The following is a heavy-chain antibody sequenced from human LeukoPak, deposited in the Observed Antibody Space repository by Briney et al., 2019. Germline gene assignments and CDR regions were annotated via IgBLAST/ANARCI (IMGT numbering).Heavy chain of an antibody. CDR3: AREGFGVAFDY. CDR2: ISYDGSNK. D-gene: IGHD3-3*01. CDR1: GFTFSSYA. Sequence: PGGSLRLSCAASGFTFSSYAMHWVRQAPGKGLEWVAVISYDGSNKYYADSVKGRFTISRDNSKNTLYLQMSSLRAEDTAVFFCAREGFGVAFDYWGQGTLVTVSS. V-gene: IGHV3-30*04. J-gene: IGHJ4*02.